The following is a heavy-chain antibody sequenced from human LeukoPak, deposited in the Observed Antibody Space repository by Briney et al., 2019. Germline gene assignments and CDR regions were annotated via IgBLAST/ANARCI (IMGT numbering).Heavy chain of an antibody. D-gene: IGHD3-22*01. CDR2: ISAYNGNT. Sequence: ASVKVSCKASGYTFTSYGISWVRQAPGQGLEWMGWISAYNGNTNYAQKLQGRVTMTTDTSTSTAYMELRSLRSEDTAVYYCARASWDYYDSSGYPCYWGQGTLVTVSS. CDR1: GYTFTSYG. CDR3: ARASWDYYDSSGYPCY. J-gene: IGHJ4*02. V-gene: IGHV1-18*01.